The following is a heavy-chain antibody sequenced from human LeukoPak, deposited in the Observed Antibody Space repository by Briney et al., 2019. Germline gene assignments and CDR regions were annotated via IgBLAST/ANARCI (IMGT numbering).Heavy chain of an antibody. J-gene: IGHJ3*02. CDR3: ARTGNHDAFDI. V-gene: IGHV3-21*01. CDR2: ISSSSSYI. D-gene: IGHD1-14*01. CDR1: GFTFSSYS. Sequence: PGGSLRLSCAASGFTFSSYSMNWVLQAPGKGLGWVSSISSSSSYIYYADSVKGRFTISRDNAKNSLYLQMNSLRAEDTAVYYCARTGNHDAFDIWGQGTMVTVSS.